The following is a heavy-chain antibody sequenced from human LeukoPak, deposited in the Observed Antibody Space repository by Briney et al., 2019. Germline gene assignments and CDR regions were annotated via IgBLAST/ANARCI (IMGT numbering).Heavy chain of an antibody. D-gene: IGHD3-22*01. J-gene: IGHJ3*02. CDR2: ISAYNGNT. Sequence: GASVKVSCKASGYTFTSYYMHWVRQAPGQGLEWMGWISAYNGNTNYAQKLQGRVTMTTDTSTSTAYMELRSLRSDDTAVYYCARVWVIVVALDTFDIWGQGTMVTVSS. CDR3: ARVWVIVVALDTFDI. CDR1: GYTFTSYY. V-gene: IGHV1-18*04.